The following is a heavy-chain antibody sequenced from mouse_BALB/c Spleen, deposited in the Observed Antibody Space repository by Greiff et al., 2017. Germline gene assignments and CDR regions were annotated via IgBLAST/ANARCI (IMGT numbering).Heavy chain of an antibody. CDR2: INSNGGST. CDR1: GFTFSSYG. D-gene: IGHD1-2*01. Sequence: EVKLVESGGGLVQPGGSLKLSCAASGFTFSSYGMSWVRQTPDKRLELVATINSNGGSTYYPDSVKGRFTISRDNAKNTLYLQMSSLKSEDTAMYYCARDRSPITTATNAMDYWGQGTSVTVSS. J-gene: IGHJ4*01. V-gene: IGHV5-6-3*01. CDR3: ARDRSPITTATNAMDY.